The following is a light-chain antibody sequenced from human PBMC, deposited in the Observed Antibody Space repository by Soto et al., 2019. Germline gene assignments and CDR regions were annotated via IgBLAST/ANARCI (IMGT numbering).Light chain of an antibody. CDR1: QSVSSDY. CDR2: DAS. CDR3: QQYGSSPQT. Sequence: EIVLTQSPGTLSLSPGERATLSCRASQSVSSDYLAWYQQKPGQAPRLLIYDASNRATGVPARFTGSGSETDFTLTISSLEPEDFAVYYCQQYGSSPQTFGQGTKVDI. V-gene: IGKV3-20*01. J-gene: IGKJ1*01.